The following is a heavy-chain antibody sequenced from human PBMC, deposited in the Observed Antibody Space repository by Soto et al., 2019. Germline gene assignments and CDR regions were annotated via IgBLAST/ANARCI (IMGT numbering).Heavy chain of an antibody. V-gene: IGHV1-69*13. CDR3: ARDPKGNSGGFDY. J-gene: IGHJ4*02. Sequence: ASVKVSCKASGGAFSSYAISWVRQAPGQGLEWMGGIIPIFGTANYAQKFQGRVTITADESTSTAYMELSSLRSEDTAVYYCARDPKGNSGGFDYWGQGTLVTVSS. CDR2: IIPIFGTA. CDR1: GGAFSSYA. D-gene: IGHD4-17*01.